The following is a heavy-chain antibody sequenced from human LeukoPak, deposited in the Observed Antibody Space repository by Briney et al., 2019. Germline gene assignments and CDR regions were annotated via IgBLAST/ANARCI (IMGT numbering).Heavy chain of an antibody. CDR2: IWYDGSNK. CDR1: GLTFSSYG. D-gene: IGHD2-15*01. J-gene: IGHJ5*02. Sequence: GGSLRLSCAASGLTFSSYGMHWVRQAPGKGLEWVAVIWYDGSNKYYADSVKGRFTISRDNSKNTLYLQMNSLRAEDTAVYYCARASTAATNWFDPWGQGTLVTVSS. CDR3: ARASTAATNWFDP. V-gene: IGHV3-33*01.